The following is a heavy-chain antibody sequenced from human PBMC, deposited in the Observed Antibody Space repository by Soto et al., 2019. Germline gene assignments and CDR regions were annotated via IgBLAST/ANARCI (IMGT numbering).Heavy chain of an antibody. CDR3: AKGSGIAAAGIGGDAFDI. D-gene: IGHD6-13*01. Sequence: GSLRLSCAASGFTFSSYGMHWVRQAPGKGLEWVAVISYDGSNKYYADSVKGRFTISRDNSKNTLYLQMNSLRAEDTAVYYCAKGSGIAAAGIGGDAFDIWGQGTMVTVSS. J-gene: IGHJ3*02. CDR1: GFTFSSYG. CDR2: ISYDGSNK. V-gene: IGHV3-30*18.